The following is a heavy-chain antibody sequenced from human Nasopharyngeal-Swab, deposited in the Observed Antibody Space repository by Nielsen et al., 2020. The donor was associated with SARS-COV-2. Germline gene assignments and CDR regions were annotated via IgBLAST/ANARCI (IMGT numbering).Heavy chain of an antibody. D-gene: IGHD6-19*01. CDR3: AAVGRGAVAAYY. CDR1: GFTFSSYG. Sequence: GESLRLSCAASGFTFSSYGMHWVRQAPGKGLEWVAVIWYDGSNKYYADSVKGRFTISRDNSKNTLYLQMNSLRAEDTAVYYCAAVGRGAVAAYYWGQGTLVTVSS. J-gene: IGHJ4*02. CDR2: IWYDGSNK. V-gene: IGHV3-33*01.